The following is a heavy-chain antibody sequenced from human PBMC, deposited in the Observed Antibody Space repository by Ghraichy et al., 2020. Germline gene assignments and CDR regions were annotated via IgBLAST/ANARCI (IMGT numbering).Heavy chain of an antibody. D-gene: IGHD3-3*01. CDR3: TRDPTNFGLWSGQASY. V-gene: IGHV3-30*03. Sequence: GGSLRLSCAISGFTFSSYGMHWVRQAPGKGLEWVAVISYDGTKIYYADSVKGRFTISRDNSKNTMYLQMNSLRVEDTAVYYCTRDPTNFGLWSGQASYWGQGTLVTVSS. J-gene: IGHJ4*02. CDR1: GFTFSSYG. CDR2: ISYDGTKI.